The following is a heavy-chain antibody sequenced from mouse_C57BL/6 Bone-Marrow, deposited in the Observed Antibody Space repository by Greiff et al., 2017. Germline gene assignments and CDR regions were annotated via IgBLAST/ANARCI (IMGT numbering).Heavy chain of an antibody. D-gene: IGHD2-12*01. CDR1: GFTFSSYG. V-gene: IGHV5-6*02. CDR2: ISSGGSYT. CDR3: GMLRGGSYFDY. Sequence: DVKLVESGGDLVKPGGSLKLSCAASGFTFSSYGMSWVRQTPDKRLEWVATISSGGSYTNYPDSVKGRFTISRDNAKNTLYLQMSSLKSEDTAMYYCGMLRGGSYFDYWGQGTTLTVSS. J-gene: IGHJ2*01.